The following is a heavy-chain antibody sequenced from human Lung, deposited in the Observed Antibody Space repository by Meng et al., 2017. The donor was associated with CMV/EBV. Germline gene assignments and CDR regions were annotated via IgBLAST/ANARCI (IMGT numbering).Heavy chain of an antibody. Sequence: QITLKESGPTLVKPTQTFPLTCSFSGFSLRSSGVGVGWIRQPPGKALEWLALIYWDDDKRYSPSLKSRLTITKDTSKNQVVLTMTNMDPVDTATYYCAHRRRVQEFDPWGQGTLVTVSS. J-gene: IGHJ5*02. V-gene: IGHV2-5*02. CDR3: AHRRRVQEFDP. D-gene: IGHD3-10*01. CDR1: GFSLRSSGVG. CDR2: IYWDDDK.